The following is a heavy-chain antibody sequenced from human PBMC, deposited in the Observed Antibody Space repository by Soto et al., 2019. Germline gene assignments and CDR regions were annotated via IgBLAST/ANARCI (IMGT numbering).Heavy chain of an antibody. CDR3: ARDLRSQMLYVYFYY. V-gene: IGHV3-30-3*01. CDR1: GFTFRNYA. D-gene: IGHD2-2*02. Sequence: QVQLVESGGDVVQPGRSLRLSCTASGFTFRNYAMHWVRQAPGKGLEWVAVIAHDGGTRYFADSVKGRFSISRDNSNNTMFLHMNSLRTEDTAVYFCARDLRSQMLYVYFYYWCQGTPFTVSS. J-gene: IGHJ1*01. CDR2: IAHDGGTR.